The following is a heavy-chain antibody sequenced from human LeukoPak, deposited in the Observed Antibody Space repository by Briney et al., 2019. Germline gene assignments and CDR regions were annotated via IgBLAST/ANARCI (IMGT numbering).Heavy chain of an antibody. Sequence: GGSLRLSCVASGFTFSSYWMSWVRQAPGKGLEWVANIMQDGSEKYYVDSVNGRFTTSRDNAKNSLYLQMNSRRAEDTPVCYCAKGGPPNLYGRPLAARDNGGIDYWGQGTLVTVSS. D-gene: IGHD3-16*01. J-gene: IGHJ4*02. CDR1: GFTFSSYW. CDR2: IMQDGSEK. CDR3: AKGGPPNLYGRPLAARDNGGIDY. V-gene: IGHV3-7*01.